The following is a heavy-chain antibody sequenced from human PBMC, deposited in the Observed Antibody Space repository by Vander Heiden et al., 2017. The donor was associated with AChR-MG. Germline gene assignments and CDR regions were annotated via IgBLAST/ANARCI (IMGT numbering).Heavy chain of an antibody. CDR1: GYTLTELS. V-gene: IGHV1-24*01. CDR3: ATGTNYDVWSGRKAEFDY. CDR2: FDPEDGET. Sequence: QVQLVQSGAEVKKPGASVKVSCKVSGYTLTELSMHWVRQAPGKGLEWMGGFDPEDGETIYAEKFQGRVTMTEDTSTDTAYMELSSLRSEDTAVYYCATGTNYDVWSGRKAEFDYWGQGTLVTVSS. J-gene: IGHJ4*02. D-gene: IGHD3-3*01.